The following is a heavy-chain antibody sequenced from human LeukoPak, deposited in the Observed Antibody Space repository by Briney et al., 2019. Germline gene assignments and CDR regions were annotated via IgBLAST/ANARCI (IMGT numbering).Heavy chain of an antibody. CDR2: INPNSGAT. CDR3: TRAKRVIFDY. J-gene: IGHJ4*02. Sequence: VASVKVSCKASGYSFTGYYIHWVRQAPGQGLEWMGWINPNSGATLYAQKFQGRVTMTRDTSINTAYMELSSLRSDDTAVYYCTRAKRVIFDYWGQGTLVTVSS. V-gene: IGHV1-2*02. CDR1: GYSFTGYY. D-gene: IGHD1-1*01.